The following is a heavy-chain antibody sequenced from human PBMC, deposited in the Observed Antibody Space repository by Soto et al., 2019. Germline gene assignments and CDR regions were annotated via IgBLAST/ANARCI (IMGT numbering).Heavy chain of an antibody. J-gene: IGHJ4*02. V-gene: IGHV3-23*01. CDR3: AKVQWRSKPPALYYFDY. Sequence: GGSLRLSCAASGFTFSSYAMSWVRQAPGKGLEWVSAISGSGGSTYYADSVKGRFTISRDNSKNTLYLQMNSLRAEDTAVYYCAKVQWRSKPPALYYFDYWGQGTLVTVSS. D-gene: IGHD6-19*01. CDR1: GFTFSSYA. CDR2: ISGSGGST.